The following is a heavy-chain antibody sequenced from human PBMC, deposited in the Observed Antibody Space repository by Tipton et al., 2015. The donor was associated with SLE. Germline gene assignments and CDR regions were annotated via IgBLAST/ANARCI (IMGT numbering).Heavy chain of an antibody. CDR1: GGSISGGDYY. D-gene: IGHD4-11*01. CDR3: AREFLNPVTTVHYYFDL. Sequence: TLSLTCTVSGGSISGGDYYWGWIRQPPGKGLEWIGNIYYRGNTYSSPSLKSRVTISLDTSKNQISLQLGSVTAADTAVYYCAREFLNPVTTVHYYFDLWGRGTLVTVSS. J-gene: IGHJ2*01. CDR2: IYYRGNT. V-gene: IGHV4-39*07.